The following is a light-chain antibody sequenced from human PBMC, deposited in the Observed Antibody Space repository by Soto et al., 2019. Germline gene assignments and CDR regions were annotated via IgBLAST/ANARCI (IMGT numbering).Light chain of an antibody. CDR3: QQYDNLPGLT. J-gene: IGKJ4*01. CDR2: DAS. CDR1: QDISNY. Sequence: DLQMTQSPSSLSASVGDRVTITCQASQDISNYLNWYQQKPGKAPKLLIYDASNLETGVPSRFSGSGSGTDFTFTISSLQAEDIATYYCQQYDNLPGLTFGGGTKVEIK. V-gene: IGKV1-33*01.